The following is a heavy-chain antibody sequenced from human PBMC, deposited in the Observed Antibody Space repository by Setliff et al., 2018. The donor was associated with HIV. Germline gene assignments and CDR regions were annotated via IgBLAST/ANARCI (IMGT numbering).Heavy chain of an antibody. D-gene: IGHD1-7*01. CDR2: IYTSGST. V-gene: IGHV4-61*02. J-gene: IGHJ6*03. CDR1: GGSINNGPFY. Sequence: SETLSLTCSVSGGSINNGPFYWSWIRQSAGKGLEWIGRIYTSGSTDYDPSLKSRVTISVDTSKNQFSLKLSSVTAADTAVYYCARVGGTTWGVYYYYYYMDVWGKGTTVTVSS. CDR3: ARVGGTTWGVYYYYYYMDV.